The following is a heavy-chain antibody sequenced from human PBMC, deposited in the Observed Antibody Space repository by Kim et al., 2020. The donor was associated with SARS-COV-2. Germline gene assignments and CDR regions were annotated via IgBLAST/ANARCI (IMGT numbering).Heavy chain of an antibody. D-gene: IGHD3-9*01. CDR3: TTSYVSYDILTGYFPPFDY. CDR1: GFTFSNAW. V-gene: IGHV3-15*01. J-gene: IGHJ4*02. CDR2: IKSETDGGTT. Sequence: GGSLRLSCAASGFTFSNAWMSWVRQAPGKGLEWVGHIKSETDGGTTDYAAPVKGRFTISRDDSKNTLHLQMNSLKTEDTAVYYCTTSYVSYDILTGYFPPFDYWGQGSLVTVSS.